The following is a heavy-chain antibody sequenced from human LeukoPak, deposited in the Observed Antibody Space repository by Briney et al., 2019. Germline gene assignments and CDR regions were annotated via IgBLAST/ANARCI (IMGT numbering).Heavy chain of an antibody. CDR3: ARRYSGSSRTDV. D-gene: IGHD1-26*01. CDR1: GGSISSYY. Sequence: SETLSLTCTVSGGSISSYYWSWIRQPPGKGLEWIGYIYYSGSTNYNPSLKSRVTISVDTSKNQFSLKLTSVTAADTAVYYCARRYSGSSRTDVWGQGTTVTVSS. V-gene: IGHV4-59*08. J-gene: IGHJ6*02. CDR2: IYYSGST.